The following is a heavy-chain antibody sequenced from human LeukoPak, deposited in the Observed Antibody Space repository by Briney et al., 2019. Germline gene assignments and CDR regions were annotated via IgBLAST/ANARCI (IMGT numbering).Heavy chain of an antibody. V-gene: IGHV3-48*02. J-gene: IGHJ4*02. CDR3: ARALQVVIDY. D-gene: IGHD3-22*01. CDR1: GFTVSSNY. Sequence: PGGSLRLSCAASGFTVSSNYMSWVRQAPGKGLEWVSYISSSSSTIYYADSVKGRFTISRDNAKNSLYLQMNSLRDEDTAVYYCARALQVVIDYWGQGTLVTVSS. CDR2: ISSSSSTI.